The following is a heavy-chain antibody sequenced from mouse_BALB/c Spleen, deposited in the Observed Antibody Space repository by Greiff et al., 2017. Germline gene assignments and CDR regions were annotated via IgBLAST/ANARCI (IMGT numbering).Heavy chain of an antibody. J-gene: IGHJ2*01. CDR3: ACPYGSQYFDY. CDR1: GYTFTSYV. D-gene: IGHD1-1*01. V-gene: IGHV1-14*01. Sequence: LVESGPELVKPGASVKMSCKASGYTFTSYVMHWVKQKPGQGLEWIGYINPYNDGTKYNEKFKGKATLTSDKSSSTAYMELSSLTSEDSAVYYCACPYGSQYFDYWGQGTTLTVSS. CDR2: INPYNDGT.